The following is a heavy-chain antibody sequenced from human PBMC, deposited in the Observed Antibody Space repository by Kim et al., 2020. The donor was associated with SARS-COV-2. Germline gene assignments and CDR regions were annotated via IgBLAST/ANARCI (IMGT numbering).Heavy chain of an antibody. CDR1: GFTFSSYG. CDR2: ISYDGSNK. J-gene: IGHJ4*02. V-gene: IGHV3-30*18. CDR3: AKRSSTRVFDY. D-gene: IGHD3-10*01. Sequence: GGSLRLSCAASGFTFSSYGMHWVRQAPGKRLEWVAVISYDGSNKYYADSVKGRFTISRDNSKNTLYLQMNSLRAEDTAVYYCAKRSSTRVFDYWGQGTLVTVSS.